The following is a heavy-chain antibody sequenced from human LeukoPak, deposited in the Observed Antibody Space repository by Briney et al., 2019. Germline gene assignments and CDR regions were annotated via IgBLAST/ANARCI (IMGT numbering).Heavy chain of an antibody. J-gene: IGHJ6*02. CDR2: IIPILGIA. CDR1: GGTFSSYA. V-gene: IGHV1-69*04. D-gene: IGHD2-2*01. CDR3: ARGPVVPEVGMDV. Sequence: SVKVSCKASGGTFSSYAISWVRQAPGQGLGWMGRIIPILGIANYAQKFQGRVTITADKSTSTAYMELSSLRSEDTAVYYCARGPVVPEVGMDVWGQGTTVTVSS.